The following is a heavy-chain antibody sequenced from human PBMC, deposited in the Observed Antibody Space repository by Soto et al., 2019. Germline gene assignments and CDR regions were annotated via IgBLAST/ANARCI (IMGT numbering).Heavy chain of an antibody. J-gene: IGHJ6*02. V-gene: IGHV4-39*01. D-gene: IGHD3-3*01. Sequence: SETLSLTCAISGGSISSTGYYWGWIRQPPGKGLEWIGSIYYSGSTYYNPSLKSRVTISVDTSKNQFSLKLSSVTAADTAVYYCARAGYYDFWSGYYPDYYYYGMDVWGQGTTVTVSS. CDR1: GGSISSTGYY. CDR2: IYYSGST. CDR3: ARAGYYDFWSGYYPDYYYYGMDV.